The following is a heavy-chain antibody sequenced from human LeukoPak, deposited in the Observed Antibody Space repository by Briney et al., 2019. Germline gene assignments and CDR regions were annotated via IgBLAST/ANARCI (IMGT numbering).Heavy chain of an antibody. CDR2: TSGNGRIT. CDR1: GFTYSSFP. V-gene: IGHV3-23*01. Sequence: GGSLRLSCAASGFTYSSFPMSRLRQATERGVDYDSVTSGNGRITYYAGSLKGRFIISRENCMIVLYLQMNSLGVEHTAIYFCGREEVASCTATSCPIFNGGQGTLVNVSP. CDR3: GREEVASCTATSCPIFN. D-gene: IGHD2-8*02. J-gene: IGHJ4*02.